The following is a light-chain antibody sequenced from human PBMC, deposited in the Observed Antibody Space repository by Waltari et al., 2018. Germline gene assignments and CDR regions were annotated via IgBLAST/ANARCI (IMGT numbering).Light chain of an antibody. Sequence: QSALTQPAPVSGSPGHSITIPCPGTSSDVGTYNYVSWYQPHPGKAPKLVIYGVPNRPSGVSNRCSGSKSGNTASLTISGLQAEDEADYHCTSCTTSATWVFGGGTKLTVL. CDR3: TSCTTSATWV. J-gene: IGLJ3*02. CDR2: GVP. CDR1: SSDVGTYNY. V-gene: IGLV2-14*01.